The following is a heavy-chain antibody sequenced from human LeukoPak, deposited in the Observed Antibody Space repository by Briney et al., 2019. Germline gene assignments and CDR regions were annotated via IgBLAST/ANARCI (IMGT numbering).Heavy chain of an antibody. Sequence: SVKVSCKASGGTFSSYAISWVRQAPGQGLEWMGGIIPIFGTANYAQKFQGRVTITTDESTSTAYMELSSLRSEDTAVYYCARDFVGSGWPFDYWGQGALVTVSS. CDR1: GGTFSSYA. D-gene: IGHD6-19*01. CDR2: IIPIFGTA. J-gene: IGHJ4*02. CDR3: ARDFVGSGWPFDY. V-gene: IGHV1-69*05.